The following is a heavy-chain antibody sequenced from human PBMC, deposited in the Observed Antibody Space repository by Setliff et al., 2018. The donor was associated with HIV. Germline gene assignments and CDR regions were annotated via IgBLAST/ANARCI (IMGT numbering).Heavy chain of an antibody. CDR2: IYPGDSDT. J-gene: IGHJ4*02. Sequence: GESLKISCQSSGYSFFSSWIAWVRQMPGKGLEWMGIIYPGDSDTRYSPSFQGQVTISADKSINTAYLQWSSLKASDTAMYYCATLTNFDHWGQGTLVTVS. D-gene: IGHD7-27*01. CDR3: ATLTNFDH. CDR1: GYSFFSSW. V-gene: IGHV5-51*01.